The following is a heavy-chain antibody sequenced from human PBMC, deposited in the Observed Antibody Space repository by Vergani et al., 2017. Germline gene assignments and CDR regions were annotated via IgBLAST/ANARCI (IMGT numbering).Heavy chain of an antibody. J-gene: IGHJ3*02. Sequence: EVQLLESGGGLVQPGGSLRLSCAASGFTFSSYAMSWVRQAPGKGLEWVSAISGSGGSTYYADSVKGRFTISRDNSKNTLYLQMNSLRAEDTAVYYCAKKAIRVSGATLGPTGSFGIWGQGTMVTVSS. CDR1: GFTFSSYA. CDR3: AKKAIRVSGATLGPTGSFGI. CDR2: ISGSGGST. D-gene: IGHD2-15*01. V-gene: IGHV3-23*01.